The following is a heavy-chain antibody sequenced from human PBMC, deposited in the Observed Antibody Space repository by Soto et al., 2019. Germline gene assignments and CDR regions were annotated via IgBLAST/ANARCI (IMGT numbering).Heavy chain of an antibody. CDR3: ARDYFDSSDYTTNWFDP. J-gene: IGHJ5*02. D-gene: IGHD3-22*01. V-gene: IGHV4-39*01. CDR1: GDSISNSRFY. Sequence: SETLSLTCSVSGDSISNSRFYWAWIRQPPGEGLEWIGSIYHTGNAYYNPSLKSRVTIFVDTSKNQFSLKLTSVTAADTALYYCARDYFDSSDYTTNWFDPWGKGTLVTV. CDR2: IYHTGNA.